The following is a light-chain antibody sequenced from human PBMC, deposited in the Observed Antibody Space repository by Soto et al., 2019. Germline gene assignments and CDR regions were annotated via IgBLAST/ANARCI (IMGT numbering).Light chain of an antibody. CDR1: QTVNSDY. J-gene: IGKJ1*01. CDR3: QQYGSSST. CDR2: ATS. V-gene: IGKV3-20*01. Sequence: EIVLTQSPGTLSLSPGETATLSCRASQTVNSDYLAWFQQRPGQAPRLLIFATSRRAADIPDRFSGSGSGTDFTLAIRRLEPEDFAVYYCQQYGSSSTFGQGTKVDIK.